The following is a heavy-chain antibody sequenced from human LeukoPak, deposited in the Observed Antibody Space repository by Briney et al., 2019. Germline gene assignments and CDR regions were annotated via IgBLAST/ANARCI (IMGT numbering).Heavy chain of an antibody. D-gene: IGHD3-10*01. CDR3: AREGYGSHAFDI. J-gene: IGHJ3*02. CDR1: GFTFSRYT. V-gene: IGHV3-48*02. CDR2: ISSSSSDI. Sequence: PGGSLRLSCAASGFTFSRYTVNWVRQAPGKGLEWVSYISSSSSDINYADSVKGRFTISRDNAKNSLYLQTNSLRDEDTAVYYCAREGYGSHAFDIWGQGTMATVSS.